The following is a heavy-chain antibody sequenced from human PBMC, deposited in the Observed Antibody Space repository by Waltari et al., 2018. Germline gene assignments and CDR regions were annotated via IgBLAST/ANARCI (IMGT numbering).Heavy chain of an antibody. V-gene: IGHV4-38-2*01. J-gene: IGHJ4*02. Sequence: QVQLHESGPGLVKSSETLSLTSAVSGYSISSRYDWGWIRQPPGKGLEWIGTIYQSGSTYYNPSLKSRITISLDTSKNQFSLKLNSVTAADTAVYYCARHQVGGRDFEYWGQGTLVTVSS. D-gene: IGHD1-26*01. CDR2: IYQSGST. CDR3: ARHQVGGRDFEY. CDR1: GYSISSRYD.